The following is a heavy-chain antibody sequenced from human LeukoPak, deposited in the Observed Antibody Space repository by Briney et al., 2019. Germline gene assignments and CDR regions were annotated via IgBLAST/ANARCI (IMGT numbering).Heavy chain of an antibody. Sequence: GGSLRLSCAASGFTFSNYWMHWVRQAPGKGLVWVSRIYNDGSSTSYADSVKGRFTISRDNAKSTLYLQMNSLRAEDTAVYYCARDGGFDYWGQGTLVSVSS. CDR2: IYNDGSST. D-gene: IGHD3-16*01. CDR1: GFTFSNYW. V-gene: IGHV3-74*01. CDR3: ARDGGFDY. J-gene: IGHJ4*02.